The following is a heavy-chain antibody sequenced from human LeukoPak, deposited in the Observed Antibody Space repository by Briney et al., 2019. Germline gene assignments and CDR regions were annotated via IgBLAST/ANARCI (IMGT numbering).Heavy chain of an antibody. Sequence: PGGSLRPSCEASGLTFSAYAMTWVRQAPGKGLEYVSGINNDGDSTYYSDSVKARLTISRDNSKNTLFLQMASLRAEDTAVYYCVKTMMTFGGVIRTDAFDIWGQGTMVIVSS. CDR3: VKTMMTFGGVIRTDAFDI. V-gene: IGHV3-64D*06. D-gene: IGHD3-16*01. CDR2: INNDGDST. CDR1: GLTFSAYA. J-gene: IGHJ3*02.